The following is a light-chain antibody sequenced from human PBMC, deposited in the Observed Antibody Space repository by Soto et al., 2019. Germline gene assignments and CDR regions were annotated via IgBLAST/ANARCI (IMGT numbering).Light chain of an antibody. CDR1: QSISSW. Sequence: DIQMTPSPSTLSASVGDRVTITCLASQSISSWLAWYQQKPGKAPKLLIYDASSLESGVPSRFSGSGSGTEFTLTISSLQPDDFATYYCQKYNSYSRTCGQGTKGGIK. CDR2: DAS. J-gene: IGKJ1*01. V-gene: IGKV1-5*01. CDR3: QKYNSYSRT.